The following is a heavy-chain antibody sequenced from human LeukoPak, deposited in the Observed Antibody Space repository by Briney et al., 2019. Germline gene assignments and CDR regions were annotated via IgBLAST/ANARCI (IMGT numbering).Heavy chain of an antibody. Sequence: GASVQVSCQASGYTFTSNYIRWVRQAPGQGLEWMGMIYPRDGSTSYAQKFQDRVTVTRDTSTSTVHMELSGLRSEDTAVYYCARDQEGFDYWGQGTLVTVSS. J-gene: IGHJ4*02. CDR1: GYTFTSNY. CDR2: IYPRDGST. V-gene: IGHV1-46*01. CDR3: ARDQEGFDY.